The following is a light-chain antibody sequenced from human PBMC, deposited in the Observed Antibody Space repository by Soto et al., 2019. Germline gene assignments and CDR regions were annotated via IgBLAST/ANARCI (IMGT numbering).Light chain of an antibody. V-gene: IGLV2-14*01. J-gene: IGLJ2*01. CDR2: EVT. CDR3: TSYSSSSPVL. Sequence: QSALTKPASVSGSLGQSITISCTGTSRDVGAYNYVSWYQQHPDKAPKLLIFEVTNRPSGVSGRFSGSKSGITASLSISGLQPEDEDDYYCTSYSSSSPVLFGGGTKLTVL. CDR1: SRDVGAYNY.